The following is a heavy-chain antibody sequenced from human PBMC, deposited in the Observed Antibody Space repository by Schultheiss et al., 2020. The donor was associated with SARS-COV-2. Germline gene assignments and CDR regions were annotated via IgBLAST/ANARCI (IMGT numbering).Heavy chain of an antibody. CDR2: ISASGGST. D-gene: IGHD5-24*01. CDR1: GLIFSSFA. CDR3: ARTGGYNPFDY. Sequence: GGSLRLSCAASGLIFSSFAMSWVRQTPGKGLEWLSSISASGGSTYYADSVKGRFTISRDNSKNTLYLQMNSLRAEDTAVYYCARTGGYNPFDYWGQGTLVTVS. V-gene: IGHV3-23*01. J-gene: IGHJ4*02.